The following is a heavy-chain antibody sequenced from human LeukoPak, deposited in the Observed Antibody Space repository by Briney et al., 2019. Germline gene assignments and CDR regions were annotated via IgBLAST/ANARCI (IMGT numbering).Heavy chain of an antibody. J-gene: IGHJ5*02. D-gene: IGHD2-8*02. CDR1: GGSISSSNYY. V-gene: IGHV4-39*07. CDR2: INHSGRT. Sequence: KPSETLSLTCTVSGGSISSSNYYWGWIRQPPGKGLEWIGEINHSGRTKYNPSLKSRVTISVDTSKSQFSLDLKSVTAADTAVYYCARGRGVVYRDWFDHWGQGTLVTVSS. CDR3: ARGRGVVYRDWFDH.